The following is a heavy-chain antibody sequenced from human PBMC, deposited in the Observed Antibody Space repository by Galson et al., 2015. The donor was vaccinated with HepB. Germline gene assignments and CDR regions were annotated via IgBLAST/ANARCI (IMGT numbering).Heavy chain of an antibody. CDR2: IWYDGSNK. J-gene: IGHJ4*02. V-gene: IGHV3-33*08. Sequence: SLRLSCAASGFTFRGHSMHWVRQAPGKGLEWVAVIWYDGSNKDYADSVRGRFTISRDNSKNTVYLQMNSLRAEDTAVYYCARESAVRGWYFFDYWGQGTLVTVSS. CDR3: ARESAVRGWYFFDY. D-gene: IGHD6-19*01. CDR1: GFTFRGHS.